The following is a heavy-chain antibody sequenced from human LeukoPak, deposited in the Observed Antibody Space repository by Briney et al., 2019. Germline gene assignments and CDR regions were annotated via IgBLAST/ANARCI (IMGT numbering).Heavy chain of an antibody. CDR3: ARDRSGSSSWYWFDP. J-gene: IGHJ5*02. D-gene: IGHD6-13*01. Sequence: GASVKVSCKASGYTFTGYYMHWVRQAPGQGLEWMGWINPNSGRTNYAQKFQGRVTMTRDTSISTAYMELSRLRSDDTAVYYCARDRSGSSSWYWFDPWGQGTLVTVSS. CDR2: INPNSGRT. V-gene: IGHV1-2*02. CDR1: GYTFTGYY.